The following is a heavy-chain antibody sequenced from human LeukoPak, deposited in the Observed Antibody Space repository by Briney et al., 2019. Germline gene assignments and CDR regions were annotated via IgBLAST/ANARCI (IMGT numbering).Heavy chain of an antibody. CDR2: IYYSGST. CDR3: ARSIGYYDSSGYYYYYYGMDV. V-gene: IGHV4-39*01. CDR1: GGSISSSSYY. Sequence: PSETLSLTCTVSGGSISSSSYYWGWIRQPPGKGLEWVGSIYYSGSTYYNPSLKSRVTISVDTSKNQFSLKLSSVTAADTAVYYCARSIGYYDSSGYYYYYYGMDVWGQGTTVSVSS. D-gene: IGHD3-22*01. J-gene: IGHJ6*02.